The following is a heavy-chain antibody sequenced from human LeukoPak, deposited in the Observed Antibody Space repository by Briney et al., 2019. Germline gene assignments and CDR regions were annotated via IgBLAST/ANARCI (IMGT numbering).Heavy chain of an antibody. D-gene: IGHD1-1*01. CDR3: AKSRSGSANWALQIFDN. CDR2: ISGSGGST. V-gene: IGHV3-23*01. CDR1: GFTFSSYA. J-gene: IGHJ4*02. Sequence: GGSLRLSCAASGFTFSSYAMSWVRQAPGKGLEWVSAISGSGGSTYYADSVKGRFTISRDNSKNTLYLQMNSLRAEDTAVYFCAKSRSGSANWALQIFDNWGRGTLVTVSS.